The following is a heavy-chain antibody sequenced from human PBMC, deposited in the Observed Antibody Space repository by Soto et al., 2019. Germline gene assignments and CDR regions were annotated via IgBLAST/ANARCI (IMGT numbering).Heavy chain of an antibody. V-gene: IGHV4-59*01. CDR3: ARANYDSSGNSLDP. CDR1: GGSISSYY. Sequence: SETLSLTCTVSGGSISSYYWSWIRQPPGKGLEWIGYIYYSGSTNYNPSLKSRFIISVDTSKNQFFLRLSSVTAADTAVYYCARANYDSSGNSLDPWGKGILVTVSS. D-gene: IGHD3-22*01. CDR2: IYYSGST. J-gene: IGHJ5*02.